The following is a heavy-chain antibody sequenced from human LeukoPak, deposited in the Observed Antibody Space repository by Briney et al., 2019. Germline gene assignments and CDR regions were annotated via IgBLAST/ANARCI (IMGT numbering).Heavy chain of an antibody. V-gene: IGHV3-15*01. J-gene: IGHJ4*02. Sequence: GGSLRLSCAASGFGFTNAWMVWVRQAPGRGLEWVGRIKANIDGGATDLAPPVKGRFTILRDDLTRTLYLQMNSLKTEDTGVYYCTTDFSHFDFSSGYYSYWGQGSLVIVSS. CDR1: GFGFTNAW. CDR2: IKANIDGGAT. D-gene: IGHD3-3*01. CDR3: TTDFSHFDFSSGYYSY.